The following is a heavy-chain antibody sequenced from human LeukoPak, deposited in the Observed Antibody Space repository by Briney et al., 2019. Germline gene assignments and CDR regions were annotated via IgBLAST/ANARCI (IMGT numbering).Heavy chain of an antibody. V-gene: IGHV4-4*07. CDR3: ARGFTMVRGPYGWFDP. D-gene: IGHD3-10*01. CDR2: IYTSRSI. J-gene: IGHJ5*02. Sequence: SETLSLTCTVSNDSISSYYWSWIRQPAGKGLEWIGRIYTSRSINYNPSLKSRVTVSVDTSKKQFTLKLSSVTAADTAVYYCARGFTMVRGPYGWFDPWGQGALVTVSS. CDR1: NDSISSYY.